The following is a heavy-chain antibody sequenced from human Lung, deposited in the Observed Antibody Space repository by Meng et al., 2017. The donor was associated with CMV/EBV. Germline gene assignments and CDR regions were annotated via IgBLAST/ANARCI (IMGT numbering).Heavy chain of an antibody. CDR1: GFTVSTNF. D-gene: IGHD3-3*01. J-gene: IGHJ3*02. CDR2: MYSSGTT. Sequence: ESXKISXAASGFTVSTNFMSWVRQAPGKGLEWVSLMYSSGTTYYADSVKGRFTISRDDSKNTLYLQMNSLRAEDTAVYYCARNQPISDAFDIWGQGTMVTVSS. V-gene: IGHV3-53*01. CDR3: ARNQPISDAFDI.